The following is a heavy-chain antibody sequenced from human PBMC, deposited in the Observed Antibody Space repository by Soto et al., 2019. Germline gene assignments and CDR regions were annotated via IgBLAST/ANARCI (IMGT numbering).Heavy chain of an antibody. V-gene: IGHV4-34*01. J-gene: IGHJ4*02. CDR3: ARGQSSLLLDC. CDR2: INHSGST. CDR1: GGSFSGYY. Sequence: QVQLQQWGAGLLKPSETLSLTCAVYGGSFSGYYWSWIRQPPGKGLEWIGEINHSGSTNYNPSLKSRVTLSVDTSKNQFSLKLSSVTAADAAVYYCARGQSSLLLDCWGQGVLFTGSS. D-gene: IGHD2-8*02.